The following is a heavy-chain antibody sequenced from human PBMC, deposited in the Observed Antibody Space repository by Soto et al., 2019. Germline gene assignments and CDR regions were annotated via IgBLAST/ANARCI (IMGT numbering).Heavy chain of an antibody. CDR3: ARKRIVVVPAAIDYYGMDV. J-gene: IGHJ6*02. Sequence: PGESLKISCKGSGYSFTSYWISWVRQVPGKGLEWMGRIDPSDSYTNYSPSFQGHVTISADKSISTAYLQWSSLKASDTAMYYCARKRIVVVPAAIDYYGMDVWGQGTTVTVSS. CDR1: GYSFTSYW. CDR2: IDPSDSYT. D-gene: IGHD2-2*01. V-gene: IGHV5-10-1*01.